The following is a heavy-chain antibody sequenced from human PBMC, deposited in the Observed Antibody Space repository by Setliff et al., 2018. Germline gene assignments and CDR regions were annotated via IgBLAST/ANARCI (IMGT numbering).Heavy chain of an antibody. CDR1: GGSFSGYY. CDR2: INYSRVV. Sequence: PSETLSLTCGVSGGSFSGYYWSWIRQSPGGGLEWIGEINYSRVVNYKPSLKTRVSISLDTSKNQFSLRLTSLTAADTAVYYCARGSGSLPFDYWGLGTLVNRLL. J-gene: IGHJ4*02. D-gene: IGHD1-26*01. CDR3: ARGSGSLPFDY. V-gene: IGHV4-34*01.